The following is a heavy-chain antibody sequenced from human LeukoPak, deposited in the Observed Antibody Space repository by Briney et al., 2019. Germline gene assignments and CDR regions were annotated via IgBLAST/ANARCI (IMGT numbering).Heavy chain of an antibody. CDR3: ARRGLVAGIYDLVYGFDI. Sequence: GASVKVSCKASGYTFTGYYMHWVRQAPGQGLEWMGWINPNSGGTNYAQKFQGRVTITQNNSVTTVYMELSSLTSEDTAVYYCARRGLVAGIYDLVYGFDIWGQGTMVTVSS. CDR2: INPNSGGT. D-gene: IGHD3/OR15-3a*01. V-gene: IGHV1-2*02. CDR1: GYTFTGYY. J-gene: IGHJ3*02.